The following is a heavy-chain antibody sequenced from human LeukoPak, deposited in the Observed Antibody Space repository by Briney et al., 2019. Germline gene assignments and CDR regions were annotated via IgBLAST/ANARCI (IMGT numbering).Heavy chain of an antibody. Sequence: GRSLRLSCAASGFTFSSYGMHWVRQAPGKGLEWVAVIWYDGSNKYYADSVKGRFTISRDNSKNTLYPQMNSLRAEGTAVYDCARDGGIAAAGHNWFVPWGQGTLVTVSS. V-gene: IGHV3-33*01. CDR1: GFTFSSYG. J-gene: IGHJ5*02. CDR3: ARDGGIAAAGHNWFVP. CDR2: IWYDGSNK. D-gene: IGHD6-13*01.